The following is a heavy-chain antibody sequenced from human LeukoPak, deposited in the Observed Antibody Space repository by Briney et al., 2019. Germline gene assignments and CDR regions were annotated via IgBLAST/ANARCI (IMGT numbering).Heavy chain of an antibody. CDR2: IGTAGDT. D-gene: IGHD1-26*01. CDR3: TTELGAVDTSDI. J-gene: IGHJ3*02. Sequence: PGGSLRLSCAASGFTFSSYDMHWVRQATGKGLEWVSAIGTAGDTYYPGSVKGRFTISRENAKNSLYLQMNSLKTEDTAVYYCTTELGAVDTSDIWGQGTMVTVSS. CDR1: GFTFSSYD. V-gene: IGHV3-13*01.